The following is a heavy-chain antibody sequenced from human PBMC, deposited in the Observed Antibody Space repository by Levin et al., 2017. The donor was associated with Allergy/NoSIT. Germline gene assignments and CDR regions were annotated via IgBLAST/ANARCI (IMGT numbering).Heavy chain of an antibody. CDR2: ISTYNGNT. CDR3: ARLGTLPYGMDV. J-gene: IGHJ6*02. CDR1: GYRFTSSSSA. Sequence: GESLKISCKASGYRFTSSSSAMNWVRQAPGQGLEWMGWISTYNGNTDFAQKFQGRVTMTTDTSTTTVYMELRSLRSDDTAVYYCARLGTLPYGMDVWGQGTTVTVSS. D-gene: IGHD1-1*01. V-gene: IGHV1-18*01.